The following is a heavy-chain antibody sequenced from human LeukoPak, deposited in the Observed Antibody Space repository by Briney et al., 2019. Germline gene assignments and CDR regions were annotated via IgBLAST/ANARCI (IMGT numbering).Heavy chain of an antibody. CDR2: IYYSGST. D-gene: IGHD1-26*01. Sequence: SETLSLTCTVFGASISSYYWSWIRQPPGKGLEWIGYIYYSGSTNYNPSLKSRVAISVDTSKNQVSLRLISVTAADTAVYYCARGGSIVGATPHDTFDIWGQGTVVTVSS. CDR1: GASISSYY. CDR3: ARGGSIVGATPHDTFDI. V-gene: IGHV4-59*01. J-gene: IGHJ3*02.